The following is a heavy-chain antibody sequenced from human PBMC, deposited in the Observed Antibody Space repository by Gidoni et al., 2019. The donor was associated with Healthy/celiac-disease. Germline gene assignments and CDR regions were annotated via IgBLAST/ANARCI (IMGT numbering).Heavy chain of an antibody. J-gene: IGHJ6*02. D-gene: IGHD5-12*01. Sequence: EVQLVESGGGLVQPGGSLRLSCAASGFPFSSYWMLWVSKASGKGLGWVSRINSDGRSTSYADSVKGRFTISRDNAKNTLYLQMNSLRAEDTAVYYCARDLVDIVATTPLFYYYYGMDVWGQGTTVTVSS. V-gene: IGHV3-74*01. CDR1: GFPFSSYW. CDR3: ARDLVDIVATTPLFYYYYGMDV. CDR2: INSDGRST.